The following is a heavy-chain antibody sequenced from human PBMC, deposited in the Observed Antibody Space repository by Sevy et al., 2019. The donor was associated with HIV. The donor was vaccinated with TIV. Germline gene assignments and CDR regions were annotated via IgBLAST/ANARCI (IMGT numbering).Heavy chain of an antibody. CDR2: ISGRDTGT. D-gene: IGHD3-22*01. Sequence: GGCLRLSCAVSGFTFSNYAMSWVRQAPGKGLEWVSAISGRDTGTLYAASVKGRFTISRDNSKNTLYLQMNSLRAEDTALYYCAKDTLVVVGEALDVWGRGTMVTVSS. CDR3: AKDTLVVVGEALDV. CDR1: GFTFSNYA. J-gene: IGHJ3*01. V-gene: IGHV3-23*01.